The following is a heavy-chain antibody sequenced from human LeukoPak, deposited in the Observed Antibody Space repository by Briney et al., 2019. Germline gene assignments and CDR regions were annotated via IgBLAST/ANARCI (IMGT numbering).Heavy chain of an antibody. V-gene: IGHV3-23*01. CDR3: AKNGKYQLLGSWCGS. D-gene: IGHD2-2*01. J-gene: IGHJ5*01. Sequence: GGSLRLSCAASGFTFSSYAMSWVRQAPGKGLEWVSAISGSAATTYYADSVKGRFTISRDNSKNTLYVQMDSLRGDDTAVYYCAKNGKYQLLGSWCGSWGQGTLVTVSS. CDR2: ISGSAATT. CDR1: GFTFSSYA.